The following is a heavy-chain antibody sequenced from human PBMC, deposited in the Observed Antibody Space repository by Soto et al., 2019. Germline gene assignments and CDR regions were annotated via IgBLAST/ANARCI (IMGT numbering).Heavy chain of an antibody. V-gene: IGHV1-69*02. Sequence: QVQLVQSGAEVKRPGSSVKVSCKASGDTFNFYSINWVRQAPGLGLEWMGRVNPIVSMSNYAPKFQGRVTMTADKSPSTAYMELSSLRYEDTAIYYCASSYGSGYRAFDYWGQGALVTVSS. J-gene: IGHJ4*02. CDR1: GDTFNFYS. CDR3: ASSYGSGYRAFDY. CDR2: VNPIVSMS. D-gene: IGHD3-10*01.